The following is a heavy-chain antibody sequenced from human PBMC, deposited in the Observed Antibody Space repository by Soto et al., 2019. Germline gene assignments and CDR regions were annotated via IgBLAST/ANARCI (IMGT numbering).Heavy chain of an antibody. V-gene: IGHV3-23*01. J-gene: IGHJ1*01. CDR3: ARWVRS. CDR1: GFTFTSQT. Sequence: EVELLESGGGLVQPGGSLRLSCAASGFTFTSQTMSWVRQAPGKGLEWVSSISGSGGTTYYADSVKGRFTISKDNSKNTLYLQMNSLRAEDTATYYCARWVRSCGQGTLVTVS. CDR2: ISGSGGTT.